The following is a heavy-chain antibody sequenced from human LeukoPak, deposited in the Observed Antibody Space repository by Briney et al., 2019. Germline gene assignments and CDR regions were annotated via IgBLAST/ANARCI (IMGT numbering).Heavy chain of an antibody. J-gene: IGHJ4*02. D-gene: IGHD6-19*01. V-gene: IGHV4-59*01. Sequence: KPSETLSLTCTVSGGSINGYYWGWIRQPPGKGLEWIGYVYYSGSTNYIPSLKSRVTISVDTSKNQFSLKLSSVTAADTAVYYCARYSSGWWYFDYWGQGTLVTVSS. CDR1: GGSINGYY. CDR2: VYYSGST. CDR3: ARYSSGWWYFDY.